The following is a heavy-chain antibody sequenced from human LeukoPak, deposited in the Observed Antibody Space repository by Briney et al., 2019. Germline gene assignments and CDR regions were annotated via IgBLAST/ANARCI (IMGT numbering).Heavy chain of an antibody. CDR3: ARGGGAYCGGDCYRNFDY. D-gene: IGHD2-21*02. CDR1: GFTATSNY. V-gene: IGHV3-66*02. Sequence: GESLRLSCAISGFTATSNYMSWVRQAPGKGLEWVSVIYAGGSTYYGDSVKGRFTISRDNSKNTLHLQMNSLRPEDTAVYYCARGGGAYCGGDCYRNFDYWGQGALVTVAS. CDR2: IYAGGST. J-gene: IGHJ4*02.